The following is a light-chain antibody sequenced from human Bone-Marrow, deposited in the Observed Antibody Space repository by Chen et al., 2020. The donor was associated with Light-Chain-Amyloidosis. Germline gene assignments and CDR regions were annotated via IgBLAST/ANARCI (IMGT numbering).Light chain of an antibody. CDR1: GNAVGGYNL. V-gene: IGLV2-23*03. Sequence: QSALTQPAPVSGSPGQSITIPCPGTGNAVGGYNLVSWYQQHPGKAPKLIIYEGTQRPSGISDRFSGSKSGNTASLTISGLQAEDESDFYCCSYSGRTTFVLFGGGTKLTVL. CDR3: CSYSGRTTFVL. CDR2: EGT. J-gene: IGLJ2*01.